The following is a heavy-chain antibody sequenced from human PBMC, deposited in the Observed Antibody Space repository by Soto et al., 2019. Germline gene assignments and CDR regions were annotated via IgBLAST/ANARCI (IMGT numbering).Heavy chain of an antibody. CDR1: GFTFSSYG. Sequence: VGSLRLSCTSSGFTFSSYGMQLVRQSPLKGLGWVAVIWYDGSNKYYADSVKGRFTISRDNSKNTLYLQMNSLRAEDTAVYYCARDRVTMVRGPSETDAFDIWGQGTMVTVSS. CDR2: IWYDGSNK. D-gene: IGHD3-10*01. V-gene: IGHV3-33*01. J-gene: IGHJ3*02. CDR3: ARDRVTMVRGPSETDAFDI.